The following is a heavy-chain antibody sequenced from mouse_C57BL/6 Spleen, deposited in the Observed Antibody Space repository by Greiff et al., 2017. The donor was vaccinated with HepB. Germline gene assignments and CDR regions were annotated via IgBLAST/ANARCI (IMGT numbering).Heavy chain of an antibody. CDR2: IYPGDGDT. CDR1: GYAFSSYW. D-gene: IGHD2-3*01. CDR3: ARRLLYAMDY. J-gene: IGHJ4*01. V-gene: IGHV1-80*01. Sequence: VKLMESGAELVKPGASVKISCKASGYAFSSYWMNWVKQRPGKGLEWIGQIYPGDGDTNYNGKFKGKATLTADKSSSTAYMQLSSLTSEDSAVYFCARRLLYAMDYWGQGTSVTVSS.